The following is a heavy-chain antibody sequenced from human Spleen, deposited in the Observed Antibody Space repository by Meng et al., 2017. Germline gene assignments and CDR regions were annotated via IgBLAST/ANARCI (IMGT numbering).Heavy chain of an antibody. CDR2: MNVYNGKT. V-gene: IGHV1-18*01. Sequence: QVQLVQSRAEVKKPGASVKVSCDASGYTLSSDGFSWVRQAPGQGLEWLGWMNVYNGKTDYALKFQDRVTMTTDTFTNTAYMELRSLRSDDTAVYYCATRGNPYLNCWGQGTLVTVSS. CDR1: GYTLSSDG. CDR3: ATRGNPYLNC. J-gene: IGHJ4*02.